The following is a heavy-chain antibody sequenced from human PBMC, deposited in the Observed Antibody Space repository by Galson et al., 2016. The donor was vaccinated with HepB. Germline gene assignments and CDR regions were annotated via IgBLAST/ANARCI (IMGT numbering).Heavy chain of an antibody. CDR2: VNDNGSRT. CDR1: GFTFSDYY. CDR3: ARGGGLVASEGTGYDASDI. Sequence: SLRLSCAASGFTFSDYYMHWVRQAPGKGPVWVSRVNDNGSRTYYGDSVKGRFTTSRDNAKKTLYLQMNNLRDEDTAVYFCARGGGLVASEGTGYDASDIWGRGTLVIVSS. J-gene: IGHJ3*02. D-gene: IGHD2-2*01. V-gene: IGHV3-74*01.